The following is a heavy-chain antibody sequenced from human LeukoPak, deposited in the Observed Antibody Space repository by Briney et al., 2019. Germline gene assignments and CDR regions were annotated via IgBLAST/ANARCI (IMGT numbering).Heavy chain of an antibody. V-gene: IGHV3-74*01. CDR3: ARNYNGMSN. J-gene: IGHJ4*02. CDR2: INIDGRSA. CDR1: GLTFSNYG. D-gene: IGHD1-26*01. Sequence: GGSLRLSCAASGLTFSNYGVMWVRQAPGKGLVGVSYINIDGRSATYADSVKGRLNISRDNAKNTLYVQMNSLKAEDSAMYQCARNYNGMSNWGQGTLVIVSP.